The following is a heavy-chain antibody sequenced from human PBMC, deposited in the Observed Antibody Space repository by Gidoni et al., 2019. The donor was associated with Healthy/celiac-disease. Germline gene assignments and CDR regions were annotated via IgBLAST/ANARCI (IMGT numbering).Heavy chain of an antibody. CDR1: GFTVSSDA. CDR2: ISGSGCST. Sequence: EVQLLESGGGLVQPGGSLRLSCAASGFTVSSDAMSWVRQAPGKGREWGSAISGSGCSTYYADSVKVRFTISRDNSKKTLYLQMNSLRAEETAVYYCANSPLPEDAFDIWGQGTMVTVSS. V-gene: IGHV3-23*01. J-gene: IGHJ3*02. CDR3: ANSPLPEDAFDI.